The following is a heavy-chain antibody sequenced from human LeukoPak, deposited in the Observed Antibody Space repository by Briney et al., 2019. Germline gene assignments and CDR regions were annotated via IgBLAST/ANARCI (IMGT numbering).Heavy chain of an antibody. Sequence: PSETLSLICSVSGGSISWSSYYWAWIRQPPGKELEWIGSIYSSGSAYYNPSLKSRLTISIDTSNNQFSLKVSSVTAADTAVYYCARHASYDSFDHWGQGALITVSS. V-gene: IGHV4-39*01. J-gene: IGHJ4*02. CDR1: GGSISWSSYY. D-gene: IGHD1-26*01. CDR3: ARHASYDSFDH. CDR2: IYSSGSA.